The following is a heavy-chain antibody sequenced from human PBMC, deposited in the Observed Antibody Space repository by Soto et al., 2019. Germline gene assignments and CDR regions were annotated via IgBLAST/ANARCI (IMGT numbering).Heavy chain of an antibody. CDR1: GGSISSSSYY. CDR3: ASPKIAFYNWFDS. Sequence: PSETLSLTCTVSGGSISSSSYYWGWIRRPPGKGLEWIGSIYYSGSTYYNPSLKSRVTISVDTSKNQFSLKLSSVTAADTAVYYCASPKIAFYNWFDSWGQGTLVTVSS. D-gene: IGHD3-3*02. V-gene: IGHV4-39*01. J-gene: IGHJ5*01. CDR2: IYYSGST.